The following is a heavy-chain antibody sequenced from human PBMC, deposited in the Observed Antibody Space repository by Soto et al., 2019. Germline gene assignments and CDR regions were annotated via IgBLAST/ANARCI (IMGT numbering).Heavy chain of an antibody. CDR1: GGAFSSYT. Sequence: GASVKVSCKASGGAFSSYTISWVRQAPGQGLEWMGRIIPILGIANYAQKFQGRVTITADKSTSTAYMELTSLRSEDTAVYYCARGGYCSSTSCPNWFDPWGQGTLVTVSS. D-gene: IGHD2-2*01. CDR3: ARGGYCSSTSCPNWFDP. J-gene: IGHJ5*02. V-gene: IGHV1-69*02. CDR2: IIPILGIA.